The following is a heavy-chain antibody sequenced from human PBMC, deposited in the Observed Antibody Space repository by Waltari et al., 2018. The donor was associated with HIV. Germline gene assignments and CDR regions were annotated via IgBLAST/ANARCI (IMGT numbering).Heavy chain of an antibody. Sequence: QVQLVQSGAEVKKPGASVKVSCKASGYTFTGYYMQWVGQAPGQGLDGMGWINPKEDGTNYAQKFQGRVTMTRDTSTSTAYMELSMLRSDDTALYYCARDRIAVTGSYYYGMDVWGQGTTVTVSS. D-gene: IGHD6-19*01. CDR2: INPKEDGT. J-gene: IGHJ6*02. V-gene: IGHV1-2*02. CDR3: ARDRIAVTGSYYYGMDV. CDR1: GYTFTGYY.